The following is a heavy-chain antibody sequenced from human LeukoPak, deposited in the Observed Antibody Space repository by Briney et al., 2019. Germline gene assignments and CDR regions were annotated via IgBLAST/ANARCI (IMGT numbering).Heavy chain of an antibody. CDR3: AVQYYYGSGSYYPWAFDI. CDR1: GYTFTSYG. D-gene: IGHD3-10*01. J-gene: IGHJ3*02. Sequence: ASVKVSCKASGYTFTSYGISWVRQAPGQGLEWMGWISAYNGNTNYAQKLQGRVTMTTDTSTGTAYMELRSLRSDDTAVYYCAVQYYYGSGSYYPWAFDIWGQGTMVTVSS. V-gene: IGHV1-18*01. CDR2: ISAYNGNT.